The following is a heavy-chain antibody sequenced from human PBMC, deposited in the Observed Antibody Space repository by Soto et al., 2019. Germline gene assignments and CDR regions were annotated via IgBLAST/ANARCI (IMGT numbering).Heavy chain of an antibody. J-gene: IGHJ3*02. V-gene: IGHV6-1*01. CDR1: GDSVSSNSAA. CDR3: ARGDVMDI. Sequence: SQTLSLTCAISGDSVSSNSAAWNWVRQSPSRGLEWLGRTYYRSKWKTDYAVSVRGRITINPNTSKNQFSLQLNSVTPGDTAVYYCARGDVMDIWGRGTMVTVSS. CDR2: TYYRSKWKT. D-gene: IGHD3-16*01.